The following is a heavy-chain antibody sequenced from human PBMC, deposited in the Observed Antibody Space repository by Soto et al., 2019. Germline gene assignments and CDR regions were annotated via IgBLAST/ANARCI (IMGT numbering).Heavy chain of an antibody. Sequence: ASVKVSCKASGFTFGSSAVQWVRQARGQRLEWLGWIVVGNGHTNYAQKFQERVTITRDMSTGTAYMELSSLRSEDTAVYYCAGRYCSGGSCYNYYGMDVWGRGTTVTVS. CDR1: GFTFGSSA. CDR3: AGRYCSGGSCYNYYGMDV. J-gene: IGHJ6*02. CDR2: IVVGNGHT. V-gene: IGHV1-58*01. D-gene: IGHD2-15*01.